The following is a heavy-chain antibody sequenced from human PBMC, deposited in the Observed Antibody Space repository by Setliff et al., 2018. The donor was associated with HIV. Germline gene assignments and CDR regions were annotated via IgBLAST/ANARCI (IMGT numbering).Heavy chain of an antibody. CDR2: INPSGGST. CDR3: GRNRGNGWYYYDS. J-gene: IGHJ4*02. CDR1: GYTFTSYS. V-gene: IGHV1-46*01. Sequence: ASGYTFTSYSLHWVRQAPGQGLEWMGVINPSGGSTAYAENFQGRVTMTRDTSTSTVYMAMRGLRSDDTAVYYCGRNRGNGWYYYDSWGQGTLVTSPQ. D-gene: IGHD3-22*01.